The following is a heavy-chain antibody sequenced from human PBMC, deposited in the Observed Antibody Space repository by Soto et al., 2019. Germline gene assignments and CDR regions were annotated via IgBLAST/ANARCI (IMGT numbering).Heavy chain of an antibody. CDR2: IYSSGST. CDR1: GGSITSYY. V-gene: IGHV4-4*07. Sequence: QVQLQESGPGLVKPSETLSLTCSVSGGSITSYYWSWIRQPAGKGLEWIGRIYSSGSTNYNPSLKSRVTMSVDTSKNQFSLKLSSVTAADTAVYYCARVTVVTLRWGAYDIWGQGTMVTVSS. J-gene: IGHJ3*02. D-gene: IGHD2-15*01. CDR3: ARVTVVTLRWGAYDI.